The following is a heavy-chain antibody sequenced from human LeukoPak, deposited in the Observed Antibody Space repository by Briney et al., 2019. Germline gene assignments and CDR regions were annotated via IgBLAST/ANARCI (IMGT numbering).Heavy chain of an antibody. CDR2: IIPIFGTA. D-gene: IGHD6-13*01. J-gene: IGHJ4*02. CDR1: GGTFSSYA. CDR3: ARDHGLAYSSHYFDY. Sequence: ASVKVSCKASGGTFSSYAISWVRQAPEQGLEWMGGIIPIFGTANYAQKFQGRVTITTDESTSTAYMELSSLRSEDTAVYYCARDHGLAYSSHYFDYWGQGTLVTVSS. V-gene: IGHV1-69*05.